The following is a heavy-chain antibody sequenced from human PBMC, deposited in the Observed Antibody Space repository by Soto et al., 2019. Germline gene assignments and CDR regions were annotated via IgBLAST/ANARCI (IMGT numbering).Heavy chain of an antibody. CDR1: GFTFSSYW. D-gene: IGHD2-2*01. V-gene: IGHV3-7*04. CDR2: IKQDGSER. Sequence: EVQLVESGGGLVQPGGSLRLSCAASGFTFSSYWMSWVRQAPGKGLEWVANIKQDGSERYYVDSVKGRFTISRDNAKNSLYLKMNSVRAEDTAVYYGAGGGSSTRFMDYWGQGTLVTVSS. J-gene: IGHJ4*02. CDR3: AGGGSSTRFMDY.